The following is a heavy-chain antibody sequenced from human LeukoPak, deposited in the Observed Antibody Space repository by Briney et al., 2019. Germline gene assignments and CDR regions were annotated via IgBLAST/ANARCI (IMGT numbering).Heavy chain of an antibody. Sequence: PGGSLRLSCAASGFTFSSYWMHWVRQAPGKGLEWVAVISYDGNNKYYADSVKGRFTISRDNSKNTLFLQMNSLRAEDSAVYYCAKKGATTGDFDYWGQGTLVTVSS. CDR1: GFTFSSYW. V-gene: IGHV3-30*18. CDR3: AKKGATTGDFDY. CDR2: ISYDGNNK. J-gene: IGHJ4*02. D-gene: IGHD1-26*01.